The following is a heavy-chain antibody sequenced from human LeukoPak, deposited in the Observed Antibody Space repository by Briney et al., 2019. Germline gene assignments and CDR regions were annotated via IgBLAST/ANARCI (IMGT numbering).Heavy chain of an antibody. Sequence: SETLSLTCTVSGGSISNYYWSWIRQPPGKGLEWIGYIHYTGSTDYNPSLKSRVTISVDTSKNQFSLNLSSVTAADTAVYYCARGYGSGSYNNFNHWGQGILVTVSS. CDR2: IHYTGST. V-gene: IGHV4-59*01. CDR1: GGSISNYY. J-gene: IGHJ4*02. CDR3: ARGYGSGSYNNFNH. D-gene: IGHD3-10*01.